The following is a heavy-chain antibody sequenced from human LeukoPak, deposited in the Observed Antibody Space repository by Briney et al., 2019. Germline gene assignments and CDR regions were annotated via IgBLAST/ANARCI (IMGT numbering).Heavy chain of an antibody. V-gene: IGHV3-30*04. D-gene: IGHD1-14*01. J-gene: IGHJ4*02. Sequence: GGSLRLSCAASGFTFSSYAMHWVRQAPGKGLEWVAVISYDGSNKYYADSVKGRFTISRDNSKNTLYLQMNSLRAEDTAVYYCAKVEIAEDYFDYWGQGTLVTVSS. CDR1: GFTFSSYA. CDR3: AKVEIAEDYFDY. CDR2: ISYDGSNK.